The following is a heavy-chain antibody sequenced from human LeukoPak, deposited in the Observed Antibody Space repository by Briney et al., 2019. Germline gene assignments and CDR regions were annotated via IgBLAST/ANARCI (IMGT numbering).Heavy chain of an antibody. D-gene: IGHD3-9*01. CDR3: VRDWDHFDFDS. CDR2: IKGDGSHT. Sequence: GGSLRLSCAASGFNFGNYWMHWVRQAPGKGLVWVSRIKGDGSHTIYADSVKGRFTISRDNAKNTLYLQMRSLRAEDTAVYYCVRDWDHFDFDSWGQGTLVTVSS. V-gene: IGHV3-74*01. CDR1: GFNFGNYW. J-gene: IGHJ5*01.